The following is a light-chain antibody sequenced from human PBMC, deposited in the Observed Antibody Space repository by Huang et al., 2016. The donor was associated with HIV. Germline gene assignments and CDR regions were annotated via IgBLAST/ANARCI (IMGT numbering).Light chain of an antibody. J-gene: IGKJ1*01. CDR3: HQYGSSPWT. CDR2: GAS. CDR1: QSVNSNY. Sequence: EIVLTQSPGTLSLSPGERATLSCRASQSVNSNYLAWYQQRPGQDPRLLIYGASSRATGIPDRFSGSGSGTDFSLTISRLEPGDFAVFYCHQYGSSPWTFGQGTKVEIK. V-gene: IGKV3-20*01.